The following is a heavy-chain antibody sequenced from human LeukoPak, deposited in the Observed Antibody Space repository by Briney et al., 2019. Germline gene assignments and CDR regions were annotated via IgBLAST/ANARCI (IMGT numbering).Heavy chain of an antibody. CDR2: IYSSGRT. Sequence: SETLSLTCSVSGVSISSGSNYWGWIRQPPGKTLEWIGSIYSSGRTYYNPSLKSRVTISVDTSKNQFSLILSSVTAADTAVYYCATLLYDRGDYWGQGTLVTVSS. D-gene: IGHD3-22*01. J-gene: IGHJ4*02. CDR1: GVSISSGSNY. V-gene: IGHV4-39*07. CDR3: ATLLYDRGDY.